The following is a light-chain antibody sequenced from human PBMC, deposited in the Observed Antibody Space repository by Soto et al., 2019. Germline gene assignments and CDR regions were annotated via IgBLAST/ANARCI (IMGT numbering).Light chain of an antibody. CDR1: SSDVGAYNY. Sequence: QSALTQPASVSGSPGQSITISCTGTSSDVGAYNYVSWYQHHPGKAPKLMIYEVNNRPSGVSNRFSGSKSGNTASLTISGLQAEDEADYYCSSYTSNTTVIFGGGNKLTVL. CDR2: EVN. J-gene: IGLJ2*01. V-gene: IGLV2-14*01. CDR3: SSYTSNTTVI.